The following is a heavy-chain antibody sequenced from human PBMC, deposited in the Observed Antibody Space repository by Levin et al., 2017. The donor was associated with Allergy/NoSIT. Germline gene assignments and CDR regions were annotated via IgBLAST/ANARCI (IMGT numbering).Heavy chain of an antibody. V-gene: IGHV3-30-3*01. Sequence: QAGGSLRLSCAASGFTFSSYAMHWVRQAPGKGLEWVAVISCDGSNKYYADSVKGRFTISRDNSKNTLYLQMNSLRAEDTAVYYCATDRGRYGSGSYSSFDYWGQGTLVTVSS. J-gene: IGHJ4*02. CDR1: GFTFSSYA. CDR3: ATDRGRYGSGSYSSFDY. D-gene: IGHD3-10*01. CDR2: ISCDGSNK.